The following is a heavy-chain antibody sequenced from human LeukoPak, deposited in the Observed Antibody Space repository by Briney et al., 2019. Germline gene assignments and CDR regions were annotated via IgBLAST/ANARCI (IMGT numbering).Heavy chain of an antibody. D-gene: IGHD3-3*02. Sequence: GGSLRLSCAASGFTFSSYWMSWVRQAPGKGLEWVSSISSSSSYIYYADSVKGRFTISRDNAKNSLYLQMNSLRAEDTAVYYCARDHFRSGYYYFDYWGQGTLVTVSS. CDR3: ARDHFRSGYYYFDY. CDR1: GFTFSSYW. CDR2: ISSSSSYI. V-gene: IGHV3-21*01. J-gene: IGHJ4*02.